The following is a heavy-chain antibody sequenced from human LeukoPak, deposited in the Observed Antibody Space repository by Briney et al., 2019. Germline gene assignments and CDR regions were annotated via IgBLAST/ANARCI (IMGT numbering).Heavy chain of an antibody. J-gene: IGHJ6*02. D-gene: IGHD2/OR15-2a*01. V-gene: IGHV3-23*01. Sequence: GGSLRLSCAASGFTFRTLAMNWVRQAPGKGLEWVSTISDNGRSTNYADSVKGRFTISRDNSKNTLFLQMNTLRAEDTAVYYCAKVQRFHYYYGMDVWGQGTTVTVSS. CDR3: AKVQRFHYYYGMDV. CDR2: ISDNGRST. CDR1: GFTFRTLA.